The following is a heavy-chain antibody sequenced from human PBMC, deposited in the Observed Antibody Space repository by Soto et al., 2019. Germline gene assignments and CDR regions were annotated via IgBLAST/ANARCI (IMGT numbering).Heavy chain of an antibody. V-gene: IGHV3-23*01. CDR3: AKDRRAGGNSAFYFDF. D-gene: IGHD3-16*01. CDR2: ISATGGGT. CDR1: GFKFSNYA. Sequence: LRLSCAASGFKFSNYAMSWVRQAPGKGLEWVSLISATGGGTYYADSVKGRFTISRDSSHNTLYLQVHSLTAEDTAVYYCAKDRRAGGNSAFYFDFWGQGAQVTVSS. J-gene: IGHJ4*02.